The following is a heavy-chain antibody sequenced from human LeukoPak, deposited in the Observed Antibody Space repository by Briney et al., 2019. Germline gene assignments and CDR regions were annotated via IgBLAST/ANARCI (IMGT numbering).Heavy chain of an antibody. Sequence: GGSLRLSCAASGFTFSSYAMHWVRQAPGKGLEYVSDISSNGDDTYYADSVKGRFTISRDNSKNTLYLQMGSLRVEDTAVYYCARARSGSYDFDCWGQGILVTVSS. CDR1: GFTFSSYA. CDR3: ARARSGSYDFDC. D-gene: IGHD1-26*01. CDR2: ISSNGDDT. V-gene: IGHV3-64*02. J-gene: IGHJ4*02.